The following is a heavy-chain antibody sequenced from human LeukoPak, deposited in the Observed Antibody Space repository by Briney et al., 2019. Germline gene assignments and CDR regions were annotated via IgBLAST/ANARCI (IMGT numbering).Heavy chain of an antibody. Sequence: PGGSLRLSCAASGFTFDDYAMHWVRQAPGKGLEWVSGISWNSGIIGYADSVKGRFTISRDNAKNSLYLQMNSLRAEDMALYYCVKGGGYYDSSGYYLFDYWGQGTLVTVSS. V-gene: IGHV3-9*03. D-gene: IGHD3-22*01. CDR1: GFTFDDYA. CDR2: ISWNSGII. J-gene: IGHJ4*02. CDR3: VKGGGYYDSSGYYLFDY.